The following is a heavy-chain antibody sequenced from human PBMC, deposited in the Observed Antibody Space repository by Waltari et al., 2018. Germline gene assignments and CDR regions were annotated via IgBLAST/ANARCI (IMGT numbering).Heavy chain of an antibody. CDR1: GYTFTSYA. Sequence: QVQLVQSGAEVKKPGASVKVSCTASGYTFTSYAMHWVRQAPGQRLEWMGWINAGNGNTKYSQKFQGRVTITRDTSASTAYMELSSLRSEDTAVYYCARSYDSSGYPYFDYWGQGTLVTVSS. J-gene: IGHJ4*02. CDR3: ARSYDSSGYPYFDY. D-gene: IGHD3-22*01. V-gene: IGHV1-3*01. CDR2: INAGNGNT.